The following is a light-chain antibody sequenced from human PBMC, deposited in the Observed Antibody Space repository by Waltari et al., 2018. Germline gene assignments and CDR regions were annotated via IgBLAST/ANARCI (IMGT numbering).Light chain of an antibody. CDR2: GVS. CDR1: QSVSSSY. Sequence: EIVLTQSPGTLSLSPGERVTLSCRASQSVSSSYLAWYQQKPGQAPRLLIYGVSSRATGIPDRSSGSGSGTDFTLTISRLEPEDFAVYSCQQYGSSPITFCQGTRLEIK. CDR3: QQYGSSPIT. V-gene: IGKV3-20*01. J-gene: IGKJ5*01.